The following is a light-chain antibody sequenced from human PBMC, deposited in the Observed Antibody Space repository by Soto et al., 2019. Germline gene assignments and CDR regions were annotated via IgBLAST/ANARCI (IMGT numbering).Light chain of an antibody. CDR2: DVS. CDR1: NSDVGGYNY. J-gene: IGLJ2*01. Sequence: QSVLTQPRSVSGSPGQSVTISCTGTNSDVGGYNYVSWYQQHPGKAPKLMIYDVSKRPSGVPDRFSGSKSGNTASLTISGLQAEDEADYYCGSYAGTFTLLFGGGTKLTVL. V-gene: IGLV2-11*01. CDR3: GSYAGTFTLL.